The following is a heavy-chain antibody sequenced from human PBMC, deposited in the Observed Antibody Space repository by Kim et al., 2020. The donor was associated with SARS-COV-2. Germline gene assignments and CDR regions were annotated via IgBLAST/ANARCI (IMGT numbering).Heavy chain of an antibody. D-gene: IGHD6-13*01. Sequence: RVTISVDTSKNQFSLKLSSVTAADTAVYYCARHFYSSSWRYYYYYGMDVWGQGTTVTVSS. J-gene: IGHJ6*02. CDR3: ARHFYSSSWRYYYYYGMDV. V-gene: IGHV4-61*07.